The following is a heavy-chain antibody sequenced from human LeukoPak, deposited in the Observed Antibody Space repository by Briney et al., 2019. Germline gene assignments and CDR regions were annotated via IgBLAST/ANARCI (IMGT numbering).Heavy chain of an antibody. CDR2: ISYAGSNK. CDR1: GFTISGYW. Sequence: GGSLRLSCAASGFTISGYWMHWVRQAPGKGLEWVAVISYAGSNKYYAESVKGRFTISRDNSKNTVYLQMNSLRAEDTAVYYCAKELGDPDYWGQGTLVTVSS. CDR3: AKELGDPDY. V-gene: IGHV3-30*18. J-gene: IGHJ4*02. D-gene: IGHD1-26*01.